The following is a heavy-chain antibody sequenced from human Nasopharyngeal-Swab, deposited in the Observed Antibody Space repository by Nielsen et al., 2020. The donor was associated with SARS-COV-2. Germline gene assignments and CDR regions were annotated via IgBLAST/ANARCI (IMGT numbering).Heavy chain of an antibody. CDR3: VRSSSWYYFDY. J-gene: IGHJ4*02. CDR1: GGSIAYSTFY. D-gene: IGHD6-13*01. Sequence: SETLSLTCTVSGGSIAYSTFYWVWIRQPPGKGLEWIGNIYYNGNTYQNPSLKSRLTISVDKSKNQFSLQLSSVTAADTAVYYCVRSSSWYYFDYWAQGTQVTVSS. V-gene: IGHV4-39*01. CDR2: IYYNGNT.